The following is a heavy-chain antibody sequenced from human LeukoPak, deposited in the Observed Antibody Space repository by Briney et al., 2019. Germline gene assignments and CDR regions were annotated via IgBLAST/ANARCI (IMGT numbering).Heavy chain of an antibody. CDR2: ISSNGGST. V-gene: IGHV3-64*01. CDR1: GFTFSSYA. J-gene: IGHJ4*02. Sequence: GGSLRHSCAASGFTFSSYAMHWVRQAPGKGLEYVSAISSNGGSTYYANSVKGRFTISRDNSKNTLYLQMGSLRADDMAVYYCARVHGGPADYWGQGTLVTVSS. D-gene: IGHD4-23*01. CDR3: ARVHGGPADY.